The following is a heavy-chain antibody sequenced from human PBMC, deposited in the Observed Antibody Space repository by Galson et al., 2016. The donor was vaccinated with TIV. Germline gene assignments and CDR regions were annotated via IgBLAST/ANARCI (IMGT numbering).Heavy chain of an antibody. CDR1: GFSLSTSGVG. CDR3: AQHRMVVGRIMAAGYQYYFDF. D-gene: IGHD3/OR15-3a*01. CDR2: IYWDDDK. V-gene: IGHV2-5*02. J-gene: IGHJ4*02. Sequence: PALVKPTQTLTLTCTFSGFSLSTSGVGVGWIRQPPGKALEWLAFIYWDDDKRYRPSLKSRLTITKDTSKNQVVLTMTNMDPVDTATYYCAQHRMVVGRIMAAGYQYYFDFWGQGTLVTVSS.